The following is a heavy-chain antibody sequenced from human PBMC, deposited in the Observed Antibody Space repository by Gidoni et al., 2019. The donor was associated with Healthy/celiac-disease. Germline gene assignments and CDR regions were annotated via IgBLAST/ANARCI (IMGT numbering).Heavy chain of an antibody. D-gene: IGHD6-19*01. V-gene: IGHV4-34*01. CDR1: GGSFSGYY. CDR2: INHSGST. CDR3: ARDRKAVAGKVYDY. Sequence: QVQLQQWGAGLLKPSETLSLTCAVYGGSFSGYYWSWIRQPPGKGLEWIGEINHSGSTNYNPSLKSRVTISVDTSKNQFSLKLSSVTAADTAVYYCARDRKAVAGKVYDYWGQGTLVTVSS. J-gene: IGHJ4*02.